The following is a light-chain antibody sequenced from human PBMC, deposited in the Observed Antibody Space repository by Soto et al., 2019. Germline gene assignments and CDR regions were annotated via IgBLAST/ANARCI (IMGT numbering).Light chain of an antibody. CDR2: GAS. V-gene: IGKV3-15*01. CDR1: QSVSSN. J-gene: IGKJ1*01. CDR3: QQYNNWPWT. Sequence: EIVMTQSPAILSVSPGERATLSCRASQSVSSNLAWYRQKPGQAPRLLIYGASTRATGIPARFSGSGSGTEFTLTISSLQSEDFAVYYCQQYNNWPWTFGQGTKVDIK.